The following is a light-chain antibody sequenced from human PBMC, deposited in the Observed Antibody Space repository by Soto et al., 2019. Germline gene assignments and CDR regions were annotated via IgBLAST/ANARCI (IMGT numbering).Light chain of an antibody. J-gene: IGLJ1*01. V-gene: IGLV2-14*01. Sequence: SALTQPASVTRSPGQSMTYHYTETSNDVGAYNYVSWYQQHTGKAPKLIIYEVSNRPSGVSWRFSGSKSGNTASLTISWLQSEDEADYYCSSHTTSNTRVFGTGTKVTVL. CDR3: SSHTTSNTRV. CDR2: EVS. CDR1: SNDVGAYNY.